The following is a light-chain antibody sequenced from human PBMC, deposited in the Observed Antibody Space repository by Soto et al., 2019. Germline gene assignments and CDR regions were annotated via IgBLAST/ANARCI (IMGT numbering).Light chain of an antibody. CDR1: QSVSSSY. V-gene: IGKV3-15*01. CDR2: SSS. Sequence: EIVLTQSPGTLSFSPGERATLSCRASQSVSSSYLAWYQHKPGQAPRLLIYSSSTRAAGIPARFGGSGSGTEFTFSISSLQSEDFAVYYCQQYNNWPRTFGQGTKVDIK. CDR3: QQYNNWPRT. J-gene: IGKJ1*01.